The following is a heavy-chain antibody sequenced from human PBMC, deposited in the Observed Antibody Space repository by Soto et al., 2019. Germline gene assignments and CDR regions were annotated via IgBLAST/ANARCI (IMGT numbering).Heavy chain of an antibody. D-gene: IGHD1-20*01. CDR2: INNNSGII. V-gene: IGHV3-48*01. CDR1: GFTFIKYP. CDR3: ARDQGNNWDLDY. J-gene: IGHJ4*02. Sequence: EVQLVEAGRDWVQPGGALRLSCAASGFTFIKYPMNWVRQVPGKGPEWVSYINNNSGIIYYADSVKGRFTISRDNAKNSLYVQMNSLRVEDTAVYYCARDQGNNWDLDYWGQGTLVTVSS.